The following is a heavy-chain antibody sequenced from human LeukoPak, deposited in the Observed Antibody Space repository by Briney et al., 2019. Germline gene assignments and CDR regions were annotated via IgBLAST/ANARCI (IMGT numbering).Heavy chain of an antibody. Sequence: GASVKVSCKASGYTFTSYDINWVRQATGQGLEWMGWMNPNSGNTGYAQKFQGRATMTRNTSISTAYMELSSLRSEDTAVYYCARGGVSSSWRDFDYWGQGTLVTVSS. CDR1: GYTFTSYD. J-gene: IGHJ4*02. CDR2: MNPNSGNT. V-gene: IGHV1-8*01. D-gene: IGHD6-13*01. CDR3: ARGGVSSSWRDFDY.